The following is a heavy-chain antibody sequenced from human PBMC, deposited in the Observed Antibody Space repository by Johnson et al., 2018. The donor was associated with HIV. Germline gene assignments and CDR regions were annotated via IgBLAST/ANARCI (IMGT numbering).Heavy chain of an antibody. Sequence: QVQLVESGGGVVQPGRSLRLSCVASGFPFSSYAMHWVRQAPGKGLEWVAVISYDGSNKYYADSVKGRFTISRDNSKNTLYLQMNSLLPEDTAVYYCAKGEVGDIVATIEPTFDIWGQGTMVTVSS. J-gene: IGHJ3*02. CDR1: GFPFSSYA. CDR2: ISYDGSNK. V-gene: IGHV3-30*18. CDR3: AKGEVGDIVATIEPTFDI. D-gene: IGHD5-12*01.